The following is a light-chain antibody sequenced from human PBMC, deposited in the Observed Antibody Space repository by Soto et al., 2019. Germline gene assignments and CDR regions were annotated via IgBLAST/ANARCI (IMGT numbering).Light chain of an antibody. CDR2: ETY. J-gene: IGKJ1*01. CDR3: QQYADRPRT. Sequence: IVLTQSPDTLSLSPWERVTLSCRASQSVRNNYLAWYQQKPGQAPRLLIYETYRRATGIPDRFSGSGSGINFTLTISSLESEDFAVYFCQQYADRPRTFGQGTKVDIK. CDR1: QSVRNNY. V-gene: IGKV3-20*01.